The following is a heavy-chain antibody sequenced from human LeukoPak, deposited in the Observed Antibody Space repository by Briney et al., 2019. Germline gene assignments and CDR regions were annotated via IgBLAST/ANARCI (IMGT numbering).Heavy chain of an antibody. CDR1: GGSISSYY. D-gene: IGHD3-22*01. CDR3: ARGPYSYDSSGAFDI. CDR2: IYYRGST. Sequence: SETLSLTCTVSGGSISSYYWSWIRQPPEKGLEWIGYIYYRGSTNYNPSLKSRVTISVDTSKNQFSLKLSSVTAADTAVYFCARGPYSYDSSGAFDIWGQGTMVTVSS. J-gene: IGHJ3*02. V-gene: IGHV4-59*08.